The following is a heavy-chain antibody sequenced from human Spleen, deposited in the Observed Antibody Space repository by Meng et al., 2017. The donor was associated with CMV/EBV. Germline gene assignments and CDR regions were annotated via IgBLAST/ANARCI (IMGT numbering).Heavy chain of an antibody. CDR1: GGTFSSYD. CDR2: ISAYNGNT. CDR3: ASTCSSTSCYTRSFDY. D-gene: IGHD2-2*02. J-gene: IGHJ4*02. Sequence: ASVKVSCKASGGTFSSYDINWVRQAPGQGLEWMGWISAYNGNTNYAQKLQGRVTITTDESTSTAYMELSSLRSEDTAVYYCASTCSSTSCYTRSFDYWGQGTLVTVSS. V-gene: IGHV1-18*01.